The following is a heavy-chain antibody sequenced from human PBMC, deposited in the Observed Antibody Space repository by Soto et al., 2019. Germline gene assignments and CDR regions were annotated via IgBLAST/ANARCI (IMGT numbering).Heavy chain of an antibody. D-gene: IGHD3-22*01. Sequence: ASVKVSCKASGYTFTGYYMHWVRQAPGQGLEWMGWINPNSGGTNYAQKFQGRVTMTRDTSISTAYMELSRLRSDDTAVYYCAILDIVVVPRGDYWGQGTLVTVSS. CDR2: INPNSGGT. V-gene: IGHV1-2*02. CDR3: AILDIVVVPRGDY. CDR1: GYTFTGYY. J-gene: IGHJ4*02.